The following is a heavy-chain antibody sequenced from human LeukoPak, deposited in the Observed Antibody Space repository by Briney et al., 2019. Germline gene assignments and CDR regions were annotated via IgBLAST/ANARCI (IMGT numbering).Heavy chain of an antibody. CDR2: ISYHGSNI. CDR1: GFTSTCCG. Sequence: TGGSLILSCAASGFTSTCCGMHWVRQAPGKGLEWLAVISYHGSNIYYADSVKGRFTISRDNSKNTAFLQMNSLRPEDTALYYCARKNEQGVTDFWGQGALVTVSA. V-gene: IGHV3-30*03. J-gene: IGHJ4*02. D-gene: IGHD1-1*01. CDR3: ARKNEQGVTDF.